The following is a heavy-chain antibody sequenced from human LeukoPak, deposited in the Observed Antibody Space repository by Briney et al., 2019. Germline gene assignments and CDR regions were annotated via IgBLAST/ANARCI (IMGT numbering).Heavy chain of an antibody. D-gene: IGHD3-22*01. CDR1: GGSFSGYD. CDR2: FYYSGST. V-gene: IGHV4-59*08. Sequence: SETLSLTCAVYGGSFSGYDWSWIRQPPGKGLEWIGYFYYSGSTNYNPSLKGRVTISVDTSKNQFSLKLSSVTAADTAVYYCARQSKDSSGYYYDRPLDYWGQGTLDTVSS. J-gene: IGHJ4*02. CDR3: ARQSKDSSGYYYDRPLDY.